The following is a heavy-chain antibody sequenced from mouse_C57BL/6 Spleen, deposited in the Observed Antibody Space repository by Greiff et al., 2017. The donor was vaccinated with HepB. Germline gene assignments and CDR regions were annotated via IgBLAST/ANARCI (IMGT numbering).Heavy chain of an antibody. CDR3: ARNYEGFAY. Sequence: EVQLVESGPGLVKPSQSLSLTCSVTGYSITSGYYWNWIRQFPGNKLEWMGYISYDGSNNYNPSLKNRISITRDTSKNQFFLKLNSVTTEDTATYYCARNYEGFAYWGQGTLVTVSA. CDR2: ISYDGSN. V-gene: IGHV3-6*01. CDR1: GYSITSGYY. J-gene: IGHJ3*01. D-gene: IGHD1-1*01.